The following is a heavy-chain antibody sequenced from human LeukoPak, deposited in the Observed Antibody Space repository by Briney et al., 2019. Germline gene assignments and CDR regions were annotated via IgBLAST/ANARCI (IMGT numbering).Heavy chain of an antibody. CDR2: IYYSGST. D-gene: IGHD6-13*01. J-gene: IGHJ3*02. CDR1: GGSLSSGGYY. V-gene: IGHV4-31*03. CDR3: ARVTAAAGMLFDI. Sequence: PSETLSLTCTVSGGSLSSGGYYWSWIRQHPGTGLEWIGYIYYSGSTYYNPSLKSRVTISVDTSKNQFSLKLSSVTAADTAVYYCARVTAAAGMLFDIWGQGTMVTVSS.